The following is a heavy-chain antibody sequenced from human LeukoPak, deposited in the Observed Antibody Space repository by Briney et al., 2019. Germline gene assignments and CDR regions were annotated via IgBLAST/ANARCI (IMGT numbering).Heavy chain of an antibody. J-gene: IGHJ4*02. CDR2: IYYSGST. V-gene: IGHV4-4*02. CDR1: GGSISSSNW. D-gene: IGHD3-10*01. Sequence: SGTLSLTCAVSGGSISSSNWWSWVRQPPGKGLEWIGYIYYSGSTNYNPSLKSRVTISVDTSKNQFSLKLSSVTAADTAVYYCARSPITMVRGVLSHFDYWGQGTLVTVSS. CDR3: ARSPITMVRGVLSHFDY.